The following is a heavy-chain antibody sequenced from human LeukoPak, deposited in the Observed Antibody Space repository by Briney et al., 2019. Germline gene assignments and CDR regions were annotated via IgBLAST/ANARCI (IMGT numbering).Heavy chain of an antibody. J-gene: IGHJ5*02. CDR2: INHSGST. V-gene: IGHV4-34*01. D-gene: IGHD2-2*01. CDR1: GGSFSGYY. CDR3: ARVGRRYCSSTSCYPGWFDP. Sequence: KPSETLSLTCAVYGGSFSGYYWSWIRQPPGKGLEWIGEINHSGSTNYNPSLKSRVTISVDTSKNQFSLKLSSVTAADTAVYYCARVGRRYCSSTSCYPGWFDPCGQGTLVTVSS.